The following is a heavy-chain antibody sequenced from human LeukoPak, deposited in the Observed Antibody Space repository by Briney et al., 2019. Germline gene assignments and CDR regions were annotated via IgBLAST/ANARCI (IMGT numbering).Heavy chain of an antibody. D-gene: IGHD3-16*01. CDR2: MKEDGSAT. CDR1: GFTFDDYA. CDR3: ARGGASHFES. V-gene: IGHV3-7*04. Sequence: PGGSLRLSCAASGFTFDDYAMHWVRQAPGKGLEWVAKMKEDGSATYYVDSVKGRFTISRDNAKRSLWLQMSSLKVEDTAVYYCARGGASHFESWGQGTLVTVST. J-gene: IGHJ4*02.